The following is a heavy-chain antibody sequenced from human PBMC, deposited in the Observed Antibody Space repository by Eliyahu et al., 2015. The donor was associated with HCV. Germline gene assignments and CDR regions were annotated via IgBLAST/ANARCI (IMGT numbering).Heavy chain of an antibody. CDR3: ASTFTTAPAYFDY. D-gene: IGHD3-22*01. Sequence: QLQLQESGPGLVKPSETLSLTCTVSGGSISSSSYYWGWIRQPPGKGLEWIGSIYYSGSTYYNPSLKSRVTISVDTSKNQFSLKLSSVTAADTAVYYCASTFTTAPAYFDYWGQGTLVTVSS. CDR1: GGSISSSSYY. CDR2: IYYSGST. J-gene: IGHJ4*02. V-gene: IGHV4-39*01.